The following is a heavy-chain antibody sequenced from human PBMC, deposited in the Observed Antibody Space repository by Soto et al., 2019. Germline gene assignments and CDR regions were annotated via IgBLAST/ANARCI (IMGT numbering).Heavy chain of an antibody. D-gene: IGHD5-18*01. CDR2: IIPIFGTA. Sequence: QVQLVQSGAEVKKPGSSVKVSCKSSGGTFSSYAISWVRQAPGQGLEWMGGIIPIFGTANYAQQFQGSVTITADESTSTADMELSSLGSEATAVYSCARDEGTIGYSYDRYYYAFGGQVTLVTVSS. CDR3: ARDEGTIGYSYDRYYYAF. V-gene: IGHV1-69*01. J-gene: IGHJ4*02. CDR1: GGTFSSYA.